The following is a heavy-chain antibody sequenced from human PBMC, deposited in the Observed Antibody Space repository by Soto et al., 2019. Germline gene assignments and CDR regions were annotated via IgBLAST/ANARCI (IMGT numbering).Heavy chain of an antibody. D-gene: IGHD3-22*01. Sequence: SETLSLTCTVSGGSIRSGDYYWSWIRQPPGKGLEWIGYIYYSGSTYYKPSLKSRGTISVDTSKNQFSLKLSSVTAADTAVYYCARHVRGYYDSFEGKGFDYWGQGTPVTVYS. V-gene: IGHV4-30-4*01. J-gene: IGHJ4*02. CDR1: GGSIRSGDYY. CDR2: IYYSGST. CDR3: ARHVRGYYDSFEGKGFDY.